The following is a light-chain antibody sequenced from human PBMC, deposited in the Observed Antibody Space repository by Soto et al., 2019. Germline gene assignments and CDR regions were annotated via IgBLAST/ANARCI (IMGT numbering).Light chain of an antibody. Sequence: DIVMTQSPDSLAVSLGERATINCKSSQSVLYSSNNKNYLAWYQQKPGQPHKLLIYWASTRESGVPDRFSGNGSGTDFTLTISSLQAEDGAVYYCQQYYSSPLTFGGGTKVEIK. V-gene: IGKV4-1*01. J-gene: IGKJ4*01. CDR2: WAS. CDR3: QQYYSSPLT. CDR1: QSVLYSSNNKNY.